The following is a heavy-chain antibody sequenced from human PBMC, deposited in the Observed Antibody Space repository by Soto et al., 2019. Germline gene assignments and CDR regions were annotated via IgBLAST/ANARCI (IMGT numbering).Heavy chain of an antibody. Sequence: QVQLQESGPGLVKPSETLSLTCTVSGGSVSSSYWAWIRQPPGKGLEWIGYTFHSGSTKYNPSLKSRVTMSVETSENQFSLKLSSVTAADTAVYYCARDQSGAQYFDLWGRGTLVIVSS. D-gene: IGHD1-26*01. V-gene: IGHV4-59*02. J-gene: IGHJ2*01. CDR3: ARDQSGAQYFDL. CDR1: GGSVSSSY. CDR2: TFHSGST.